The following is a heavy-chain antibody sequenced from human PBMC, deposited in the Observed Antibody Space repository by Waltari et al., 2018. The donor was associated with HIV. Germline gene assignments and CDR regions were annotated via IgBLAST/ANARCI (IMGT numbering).Heavy chain of an antibody. CDR2: IYPGDSDT. J-gene: IGHJ4*02. V-gene: IGHV5-51*03. CDR1: GYSFTSYW. Sequence: EVQLVQSGTELEKPGESLQISCQSSGYSFTSYWIGWVRKMPGKGLEWMGSIYPGDSDTRYSPSFQGQVTISADKSINTAYLQWTSLKASDTAIYYCARLPAGPYESGGASSNYFDYWGRGTLVTVSS. CDR3: ARLPAGPYESGGASSNYFDY. D-gene: IGHD3-22*01.